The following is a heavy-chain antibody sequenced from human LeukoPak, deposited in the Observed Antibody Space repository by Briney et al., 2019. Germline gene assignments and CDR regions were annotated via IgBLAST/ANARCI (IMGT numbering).Heavy chain of an antibody. J-gene: IGHJ6*03. CDR1: GVTFSGYE. CDR2: ISSSGSTI. V-gene: IGHV3-48*03. CDR3: AGANVLLWFGEPPSWDYYYYMDV. D-gene: IGHD3-10*01. Sequence: PGGSLRLSCAASGVTFSGYEMNWVREAPGKGLEWVSYISSSGSTIYYADSVKGRFTISRDNAKNSLYLQMNSLRAGDTAVYYCAGANVLLWFGEPPSWDYYYYMDVWGNGTTVTIS.